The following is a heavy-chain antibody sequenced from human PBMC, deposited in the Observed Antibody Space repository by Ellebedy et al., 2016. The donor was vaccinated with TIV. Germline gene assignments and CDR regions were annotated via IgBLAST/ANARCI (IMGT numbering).Heavy chain of an antibody. Sequence: ETLSLTCAASGFTFSNAWMNWVRQVPGKGLEWVGRIRSEPDGGTTDYAAPVKGRFTISRDDSKNTLYLQMNSLKTEDTAVYYCARGGSGSVVWGQGTMVTVSS. CDR2: IRSEPDGGTT. V-gene: IGHV3-15*07. D-gene: IGHD1-26*01. CDR1: GFTFSNAW. J-gene: IGHJ3*01. CDR3: ARGGSGSVV.